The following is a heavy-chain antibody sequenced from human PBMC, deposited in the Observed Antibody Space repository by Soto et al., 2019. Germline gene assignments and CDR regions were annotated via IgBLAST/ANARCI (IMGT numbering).Heavy chain of an antibody. CDR3: AKAPLAVGGSYIDH. CDR2: ISYDGSNK. V-gene: IGHV3-30*18. Sequence: QVQLVESGGGAVQPGRSLRLSCAASGFTFSTYGMHWVRQAPGKGLEWVAVISYDGSNKKYADSVKGRFTISRDNSKNALHLQMSHLRAEDTAVYYCAKAPLAVGGSYIDHWGQGTLVTVSA. J-gene: IGHJ4*02. CDR1: GFTFSTYG. D-gene: IGHD6-19*01.